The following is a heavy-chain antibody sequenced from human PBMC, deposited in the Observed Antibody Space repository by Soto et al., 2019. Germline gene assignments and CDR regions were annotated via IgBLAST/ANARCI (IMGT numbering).Heavy chain of an antibody. Sequence: ASVKVSCKASGYTFTSYDINWVRQATGQGLEWMGWMNPNSGNTGYAQKFQGRVTMTRNTSISTAYMELSSLRSEDTAVYYCARVGIAVAGTYDNWLDPWGKGPLSPSPQ. CDR2: MNPNSGNT. CDR3: ARVGIAVAGTYDNWLDP. CDR1: GYTFTSYD. V-gene: IGHV1-8*01. D-gene: IGHD6-19*01. J-gene: IGHJ5*02.